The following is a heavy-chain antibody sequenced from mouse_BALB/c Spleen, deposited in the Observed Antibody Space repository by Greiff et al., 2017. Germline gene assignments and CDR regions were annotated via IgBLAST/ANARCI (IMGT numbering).Heavy chain of an antibody. Sequence: EVQLVESGGGLVKPGGSLKLSCAASGFTFSDYYMYWVRQTPEKRLEWVATISGGGSYTYYPDSVTGRFTISRDNAKNNLYLQMSSLKTEDTAMYYCAGCDSCVWFDFDYWGQGTTVTVSS. CDR1: GFTFSDYY. CDR2: ISGGGSYT. J-gene: IGHJ2*01. CDR3: AGCDSCVWFDFDY. V-gene: IGHV5-4*02. D-gene: IGHD1-1*01.